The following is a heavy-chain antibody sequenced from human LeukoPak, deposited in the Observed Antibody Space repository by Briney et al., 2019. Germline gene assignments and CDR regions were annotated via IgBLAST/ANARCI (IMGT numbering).Heavy chain of an antibody. CDR2: ISYDGSNK. Sequence: GRSLRLSCAASGFTFSSYGMHWVRQAPGKGLEWVAVISYDGSNKYYADSVKGRFTISRDNSKNTLYLQMNSLRAEDTAVYYCAKDLDYYDIIYGMDVWGQGTTVTVSS. V-gene: IGHV3-30*18. CDR1: GFTFSSYG. J-gene: IGHJ6*02. CDR3: AKDLDYYDIIYGMDV. D-gene: IGHD3-22*01.